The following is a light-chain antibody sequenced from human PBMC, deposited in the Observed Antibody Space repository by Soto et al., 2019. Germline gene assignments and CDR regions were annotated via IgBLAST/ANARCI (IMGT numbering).Light chain of an antibody. J-gene: IGKJ5*01. CDR2: GAS. V-gene: IGKV1-12*01. Sequence: DIQMTQSPPSVSASLGDIVTITCRASQDVGKWLAWYQQKPGKAPTLLIHGASSLQSGVPPRYSGSGYGTDFTLTISSLQPEDLATYYCQQANSFQITFGQGTRLEIK. CDR1: QDVGKW. CDR3: QQANSFQIT.